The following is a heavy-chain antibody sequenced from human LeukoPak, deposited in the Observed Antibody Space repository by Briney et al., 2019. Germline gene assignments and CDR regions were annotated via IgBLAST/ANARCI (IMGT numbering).Heavy chain of an antibody. CDR1: GDSISSYY. D-gene: IGHD1-26*01. J-gene: IGHJ4*02. CDR2: IYSGGTT. Sequence: PSETLSLTCTVSGDSISSYYWTWIRQAPGKGLEWIGYIYSGGTTSHNPSLKSRISMSVDTSKNQFSLRLSSVTAADTAVYYCASGSVWGQGILVTVSS. V-gene: IGHV4-59*01. CDR3: ASGSV.